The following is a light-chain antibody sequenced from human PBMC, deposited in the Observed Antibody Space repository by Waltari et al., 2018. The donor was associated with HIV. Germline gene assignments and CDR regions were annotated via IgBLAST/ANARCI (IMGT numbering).Light chain of an antibody. V-gene: IGKV1-NL1*01. CDR3: QQYYGVPLT. CDR1: QDISNS. CDR2: GAF. J-gene: IGKJ4*01. Sequence: DIQMTQSPSSLSASVGDTVSITCRASQDISNSVSWFHQQPGKVPKLLVHGAFILQRGVPSRFSGSVSGTDYTLTISGLQAEDFATYFCQQYYGVPLTFGGGTRVDI.